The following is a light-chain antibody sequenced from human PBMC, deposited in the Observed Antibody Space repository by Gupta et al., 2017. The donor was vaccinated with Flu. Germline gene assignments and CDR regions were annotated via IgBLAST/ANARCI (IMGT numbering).Light chain of an antibody. Sequence: PGQSITISCTGTSSDVGGSNYVSWYQQHPGKAPKLMIYDVSNRPSGVSSRFSGSKSGNTASLTISGLQAEDETDYYCSSYTSSSTFYVFGTGTKVTVL. CDR3: SSYTSSSTFYV. CDR1: SSDVGGSNY. V-gene: IGLV2-14*04. J-gene: IGLJ1*01. CDR2: DVS.